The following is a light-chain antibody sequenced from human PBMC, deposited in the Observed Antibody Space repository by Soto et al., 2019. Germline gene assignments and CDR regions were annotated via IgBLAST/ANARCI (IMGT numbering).Light chain of an antibody. CDR2: AAS. V-gene: IGKV1-8*01. CDR1: QGISSY. Sequence: AIRMTQSPSSLSASTGDRVTITCRASQGISSYLAWYQQKPGKAPKLLIYAASTLQCGVPSRFSGSGSGTDFTLSISCLQSEDFATYYFQQYYSYPQTFGPGTKVDIK. J-gene: IGKJ3*01. CDR3: QQYYSYPQT.